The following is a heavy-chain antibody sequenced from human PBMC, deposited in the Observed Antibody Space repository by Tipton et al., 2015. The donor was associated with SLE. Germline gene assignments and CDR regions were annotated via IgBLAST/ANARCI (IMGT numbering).Heavy chain of an antibody. CDR2: IYYSGST. CDR1: GGSISSSSYY. D-gene: IGHD4-17*01. Sequence: LRLSCTVSGGSISSSSYYWGWIRQPPGKGLEWIGSIYYSGSTYYNPPLKSRVTISVDTSKNQFSLKLSSVTAADTAVYYCATYGAFVYMDVWGKGTTVTVSS. J-gene: IGHJ6*03. CDR3: ATYGAFVYMDV. V-gene: IGHV4-39*07.